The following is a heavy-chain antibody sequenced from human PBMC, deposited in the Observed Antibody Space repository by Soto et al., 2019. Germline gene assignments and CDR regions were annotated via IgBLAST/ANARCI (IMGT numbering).Heavy chain of an antibody. CDR1: GWSLSGYY. J-gene: IGHJ4*02. CDR2: INHSGNT. V-gene: IGHV4-34*01. CDR3: ARHHVRGRTIAGAAEF. D-gene: IGHD1-26*01. Sequence: TLSLTCAVYGWSLSGYYWSWIRQPPGKALEWIGEINHSGNTNYNPSLKTRVTISVDTSKNQLFLNLSSVTAADTAMYYCARHHVRGRTIAGAAEFWGQGTLVTVSS.